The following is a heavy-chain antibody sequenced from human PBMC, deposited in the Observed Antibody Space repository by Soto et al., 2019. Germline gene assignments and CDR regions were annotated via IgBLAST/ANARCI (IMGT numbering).Heavy chain of an antibody. D-gene: IGHD3-22*01. Sequence: RESLKISCKGSGYSFAGYWITWVRQKPGKGLEWMGRIDPSDSQTYYSPSFRGHVTISVTKSITTVFLQWSSLRASDTAMYYCARQIYDSDTGPNFQYYFDSWGQGTPVTVSS. V-gene: IGHV5-10-1*01. CDR2: IDPSDSQT. J-gene: IGHJ4*02. CDR1: GYSFAGYW. CDR3: ARQIYDSDTGPNFQYYFDS.